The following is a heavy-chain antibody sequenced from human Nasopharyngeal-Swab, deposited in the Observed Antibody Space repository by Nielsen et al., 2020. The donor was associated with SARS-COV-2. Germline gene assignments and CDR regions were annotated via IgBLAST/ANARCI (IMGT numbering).Heavy chain of an antibody. CDR3: AKGTLGFCRGGSCYPLDS. CDR2: ISGSGGST. D-gene: IGHD2-15*01. J-gene: IGHJ4*02. CDR1: GFTFSSYA. Sequence: GESLKISCAASGFTFSSYAMSWVRQAPGKGLEWVSAISGSGGSTYYADSVKGRFTISRDNSKNTLYLQMNSLRAEDTAVYYCAKGTLGFCRGGSCYPLDSWGQGTLVTVSS. V-gene: IGHV3-23*01.